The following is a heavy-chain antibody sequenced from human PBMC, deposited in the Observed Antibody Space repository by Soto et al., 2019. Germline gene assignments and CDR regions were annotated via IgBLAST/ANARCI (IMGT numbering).Heavy chain of an antibody. D-gene: IGHD5-12*01. CDR3: ARQSLVATAHESDY. CDR1: GGSISSYY. V-gene: IGHV4-59*08. J-gene: IGHJ4*02. CDR2: IYYSGST. Sequence: SETLSLTCTVSGGSISSYYWSWIRQPPGKGLEWIGYIYYSGSTNYNPSLKSRVTISVDTSKNQFSLKLSSVTAADTAVYHCARQSLVATAHESDYWGQGTLVTASS.